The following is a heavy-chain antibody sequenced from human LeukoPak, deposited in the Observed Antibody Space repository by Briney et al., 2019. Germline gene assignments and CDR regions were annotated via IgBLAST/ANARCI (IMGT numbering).Heavy chain of an antibody. CDR3: ARRASYYYGSADTGDAFDI. CDR1: GYSFTSYW. J-gene: IGHJ3*02. CDR2: TYPGDSDT. V-gene: IGHV5-51*01. D-gene: IGHD3-10*01. Sequence: GESLKISCKGSGYSFTSYWIGWVRQMPGKGLEWMGITYPGDSDTRYSPSFQGQVTISADKSISTAYLQWSSLKASDTAMYYCARRASYYYGSADTGDAFDIWGQGTMVTVSS.